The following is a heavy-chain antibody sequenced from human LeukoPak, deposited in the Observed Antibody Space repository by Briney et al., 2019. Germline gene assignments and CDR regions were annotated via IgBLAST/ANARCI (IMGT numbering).Heavy chain of an antibody. CDR2: ISSSCSTI. V-gene: IGHV3-48*03. D-gene: IGHD3-10*01. J-gene: IGHJ6*03. CDR3: ARDQYGSGDGYYMDV. CDR1: GFTFSSYD. Sequence: GGSLRLSCAASGFTFSSYDMNWVRQAPGKGLEWVSYISSSCSTIYYADSVKGRFTISRDNAKNSLYLQMNSLRAEDTAVYYCARDQYGSGDGYYMDVWGKGTTVTISS.